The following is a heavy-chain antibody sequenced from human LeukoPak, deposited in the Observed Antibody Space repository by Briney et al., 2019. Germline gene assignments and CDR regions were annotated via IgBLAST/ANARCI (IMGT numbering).Heavy chain of an antibody. Sequence: GGSLRLSCAASGFTFSSYAMSWVRQAPGKGLEWVSLISGSGGSTYYADSVTGRFTISRDNSKNTLYLQMNGLRAEDTAVYYCAKPPITGTPPHFDYWGQGTLVTVSS. CDR2: ISGSGGST. D-gene: IGHD1/OR15-1a*01. J-gene: IGHJ4*02. CDR3: AKPPITGTPPHFDY. CDR1: GFTFSSYA. V-gene: IGHV3-23*01.